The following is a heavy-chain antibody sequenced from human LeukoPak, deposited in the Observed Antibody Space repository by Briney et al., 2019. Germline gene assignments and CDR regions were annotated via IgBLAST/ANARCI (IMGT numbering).Heavy chain of an antibody. CDR2: IFYSGSA. J-gene: IGHJ4*02. Sequence: SETLSLTCTVSGGSVSSGSYSWSWIRQPPGKGLEWIGYIFYSGSANYNPSLKSRVTISVDTSKNQFSLKLSSVTAADTAVYYCARHYEHFDYWGQGTLVTVSS. V-gene: IGHV4-61*01. CDR1: GGSVSSGSYS. D-gene: IGHD4-17*01. CDR3: ARHYEHFDY.